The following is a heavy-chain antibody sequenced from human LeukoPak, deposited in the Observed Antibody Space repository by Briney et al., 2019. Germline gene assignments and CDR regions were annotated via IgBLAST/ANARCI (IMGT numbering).Heavy chain of an antibody. Sequence: GGSLRLSCAASGFTFSSYGLSWVRQAPGKGLEWVSAISGSGANTYYADSVKGRFTISRDNSKNTLYLQMNSLRAEDTAVYYCAKDRGVVRGMIQDHSFDYWGQGTLVTVSS. CDR1: GFTFSSYG. CDR2: ISGSGANT. V-gene: IGHV3-23*01. D-gene: IGHD3-10*01. J-gene: IGHJ4*02. CDR3: AKDRGVVRGMIQDHSFDY.